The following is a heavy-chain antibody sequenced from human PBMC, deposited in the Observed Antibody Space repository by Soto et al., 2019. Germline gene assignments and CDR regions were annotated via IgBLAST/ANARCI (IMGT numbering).Heavy chain of an antibody. J-gene: IGHJ4*02. CDR1: EYSFTSYW. Sequence: PGESLKISSKGSEYSFTSYWISWVRQMPGKGLEWMGRIDPSDSYTNYSPSFQGHVTISADKSISTAYLQWSSLKASDTAMYYCAGALFCSGGSCSPGPDYWGKGTLVTFPS. CDR2: IDPSDSYT. D-gene: IGHD2-15*01. CDR3: AGALFCSGGSCSPGPDY. V-gene: IGHV5-10-1*01.